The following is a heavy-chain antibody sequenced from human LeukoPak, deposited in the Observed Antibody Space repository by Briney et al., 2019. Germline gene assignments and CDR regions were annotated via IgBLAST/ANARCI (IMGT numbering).Heavy chain of an antibody. D-gene: IGHD3-9*01. CDR3: ARAPYYDILTGYHPHPVWFDP. V-gene: IGHV3-7*01. CDR1: GFTFSSYW. J-gene: IGHJ5*02. CDR2: IKQDGSEK. Sequence: PGGSLRLSCAASGFTFSSYWMSWVRQAPGKGLEWVANIKQDGSEKYYVDSVKGRFTISRDNAKNSLYLQMNSLRAEDTAVYYCARAPYYDILTGYHPHPVWFDPWGQGTLVTVSS.